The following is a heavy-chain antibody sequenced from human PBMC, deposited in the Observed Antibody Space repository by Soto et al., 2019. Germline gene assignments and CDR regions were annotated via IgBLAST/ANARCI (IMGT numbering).Heavy chain of an antibody. J-gene: IGHJ3*02. CDR3: ARDVSAAAGTGAFDI. V-gene: IGHV3-21*01. CDR1: GFTFSSYS. Sequence: PGGSLRLSCAASGFTFSSYSMNWVRQAPGKGLEWVSSISSSSSYIYYADSVKGRFTISRDNAKNSLYLQMNSLRAEDTAVYYCARDVSAAAGTGAFDIWGQGTMVTVSS. CDR2: ISSSSSYI. D-gene: IGHD6-13*01.